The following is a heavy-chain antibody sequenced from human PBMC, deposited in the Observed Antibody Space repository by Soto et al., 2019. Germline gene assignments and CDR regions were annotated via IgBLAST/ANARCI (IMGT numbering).Heavy chain of an antibody. CDR2: INHSGST. J-gene: IGHJ5*02. V-gene: IGHV4-34*01. CDR3: ARTRYDFWSGNWFDP. Sequence: SETLSLTCAVYGGSFSWYYWSGIRQPPGKGLEWIGEINHSGSTNYNPSLKSRVTISVDTSKNQFSLKLSSVTAADTAVYYCARTRYDFWSGNWFDPWGQGTLVTVSS. D-gene: IGHD3-3*01. CDR1: GGSFSWYY.